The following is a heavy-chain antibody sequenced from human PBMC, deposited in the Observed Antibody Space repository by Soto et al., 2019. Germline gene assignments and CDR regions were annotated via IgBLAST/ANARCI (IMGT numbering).Heavy chain of an antibody. CDR1: GGSISSGDYY. CDR3: ARGCGGDCYGSYEY. CDR2: IYYSGST. D-gene: IGHD2-21*02. Sequence: PSETLSLTCTVSGGSISSGDYYWSWIRQPPGKGLEWIGYIYYSGSTYYNPSLKSRVTISVDTSKNQFSLKLSSVTAADTAVYYCARGCGGDCYGSYEYWGHGTLVTVPS. J-gene: IGHJ4*01. V-gene: IGHV4-30-4*01.